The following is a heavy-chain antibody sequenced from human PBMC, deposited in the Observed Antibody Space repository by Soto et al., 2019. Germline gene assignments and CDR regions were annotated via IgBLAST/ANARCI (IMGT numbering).Heavy chain of an antibody. CDR3: ARKDKSGYFNWFDP. J-gene: IGHJ5*02. V-gene: IGHV5-51*01. D-gene: IGHD3-22*01. Sequence: GESLKISCRTSGYRFTAYWISWVRQMPGKGLEWMGIIFPSDSDTRYSPSFQGQVTISADRSTSTVFLQWASLKASDTAVYFCARKDKSGYFNWFDPWGQGTLVTVSS. CDR2: IFPSDSDT. CDR1: GYRFTAYW.